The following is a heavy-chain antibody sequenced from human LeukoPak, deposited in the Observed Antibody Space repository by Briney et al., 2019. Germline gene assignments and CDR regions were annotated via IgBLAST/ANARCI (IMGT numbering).Heavy chain of an antibody. CDR3: ARYYDSSGRTFDY. V-gene: IGHV4-61*01. CDR2: IYYSGST. J-gene: IGHJ4*02. CDR1: GGSVSSGSYY. Sequence: PSETLCLTCTVSGGSVSSGSYYWSWIRQSPGKGLEWIGYIYYSGSTNYNPSLKSRVTISVDTSKNQFSLKLSSVTAADTAVYYCARYYDSSGRTFDYWGQGTLVTVSS. D-gene: IGHD3-22*01.